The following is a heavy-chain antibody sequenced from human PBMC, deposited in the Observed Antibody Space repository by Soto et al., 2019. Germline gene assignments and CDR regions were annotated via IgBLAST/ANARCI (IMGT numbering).Heavy chain of an antibody. CDR1: GFTFSTYP. CDR2: ISYDGSNK. CDR3: AKGAGIFGEIYYYYGMDV. V-gene: IGHV3-30*04. J-gene: IGHJ6*02. Sequence: GGSLRLSCVASGFTFSTYPMHWVRQAPGKGLEWVAVISYDGSNKYYADSVKGRFTISRDNSKNTLYLQMNSLRAEDTAVYYCAKGAGIFGEIYYYYGMDVWGQGTTVTVSS. D-gene: IGHD3-3*01.